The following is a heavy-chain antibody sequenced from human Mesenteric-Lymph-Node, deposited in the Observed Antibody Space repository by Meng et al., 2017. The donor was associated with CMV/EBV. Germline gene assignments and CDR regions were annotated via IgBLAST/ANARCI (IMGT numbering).Heavy chain of an antibody. CDR2: ISYDGSNK. Sequence: CAASGFSFSIYAMHWGRQAPGKGLEWVAVISYDGSNKYYADPVKGRFTISRDNSKNTLYLQMNSLRAEDTAVYYCARGRRAAGSWFDPWGQGTLVTVSS. CDR3: ARGRRAAGSWFDP. CDR1: GFSFSIYA. J-gene: IGHJ5*02. V-gene: IGHV3-30*04. D-gene: IGHD6-13*01.